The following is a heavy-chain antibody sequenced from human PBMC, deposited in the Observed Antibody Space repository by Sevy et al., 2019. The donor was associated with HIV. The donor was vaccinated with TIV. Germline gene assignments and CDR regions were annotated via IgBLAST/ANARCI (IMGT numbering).Heavy chain of an antibody. V-gene: IGHV3-33*01. Sequence: GGCLRLSCAASGFTFSSYGMHWVRQAPGKGLEWVAVIWYDGSNKYYADSVKGRFTISRDNSKNTLYLQMISLSAEDTAVYYCARDLTRRSYYYYYYGMDVWGQGTTVTVSS. CDR1: GFTFSSYG. CDR2: IWYDGSNK. CDR3: ARDLTRRSYYYYYYGMDV. J-gene: IGHJ6*02. D-gene: IGHD2-2*01.